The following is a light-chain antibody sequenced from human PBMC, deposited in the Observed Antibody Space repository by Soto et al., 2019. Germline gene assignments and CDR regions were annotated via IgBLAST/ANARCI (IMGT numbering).Light chain of an antibody. CDR3: QVWDSSTARV. Sequence: SYELTQPLSVSVALGQTARITCGRNNIGTKNVRCYQQQPGQAPVLAIYRDNNRPSGIPERFSGSNSGNTATLTISRAQAGDEADYYCQVWDSSTARVFGGGTKLTVL. J-gene: IGLJ2*01. V-gene: IGLV3-9*01. CDR2: RDN. CDR1: NIGTKN.